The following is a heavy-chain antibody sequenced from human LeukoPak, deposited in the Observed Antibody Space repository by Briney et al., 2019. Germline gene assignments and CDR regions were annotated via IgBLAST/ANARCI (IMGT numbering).Heavy chain of an antibody. J-gene: IGHJ4*02. Sequence: GASVKVSCKASGYTFTGYYMHWVRQAPGQGLEWMGWINPNSGGTNYAQKFQGRVTMTRDTSTSTVYMELSSLRSEDTAVYYCARETVTTDPYFDYWGQGTLVTVSS. CDR1: GYTFTGYY. D-gene: IGHD4-4*01. V-gene: IGHV1-2*02. CDR3: ARETVTTDPYFDY. CDR2: INPNSGGT.